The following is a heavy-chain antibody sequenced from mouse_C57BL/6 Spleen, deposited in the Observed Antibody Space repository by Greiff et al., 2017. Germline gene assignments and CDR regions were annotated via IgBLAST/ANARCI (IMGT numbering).Heavy chain of an antibody. J-gene: IGHJ4*01. V-gene: IGHV1-15*01. CDR3: THYYGSSYDYAMDY. D-gene: IGHD1-1*01. Sequence: QVQLQQSGAELVRPGASVTLSCKASGYTFTDYEMHWVKQTPVHGLEWIGAIDPETGGTASNQKFKGKAILTADKSSSTAYMELRSLTSEDSAVYYCTHYYGSSYDYAMDYWGQGTSVTVSS. CDR1: GYTFTDYE. CDR2: IDPETGGT.